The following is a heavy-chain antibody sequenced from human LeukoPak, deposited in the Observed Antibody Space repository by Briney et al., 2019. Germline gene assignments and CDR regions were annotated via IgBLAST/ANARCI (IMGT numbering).Heavy chain of an antibody. Sequence: GGSLRLSCAASGFTFSNAWMSWVRQAPGKGLEWVGRIKSKTDGGTTDYAAPVKGRFTISRDDSKNTLYLQMNSLRTEDTAAYYCARGRNKYPTDAFDIWGQGTMVTVSS. J-gene: IGHJ3*02. CDR3: ARGRNKYPTDAFDI. V-gene: IGHV3-15*01. CDR2: IKSKTDGGTT. CDR1: GFTFSNAW. D-gene: IGHD2/OR15-2a*01.